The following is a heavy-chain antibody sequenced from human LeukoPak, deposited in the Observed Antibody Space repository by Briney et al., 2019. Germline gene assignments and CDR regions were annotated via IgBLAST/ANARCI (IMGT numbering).Heavy chain of an antibody. Sequence: ASVKVSCKASGYTFTDYYMYWVRQAPGQGLEWMGWINPNSGGTNYAQKFQGRVTMTRDTSISTAYMELSRLRSDDTSVYYCARGNPHKWFDPWGQGTLVTVSS. CDR3: ARGNPHKWFDP. CDR1: GYTFTDYY. CDR2: INPNSGGT. V-gene: IGHV1-2*02. J-gene: IGHJ5*02.